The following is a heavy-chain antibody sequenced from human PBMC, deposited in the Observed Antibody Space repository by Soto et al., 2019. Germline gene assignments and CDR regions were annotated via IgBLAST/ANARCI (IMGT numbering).Heavy chain of an antibody. D-gene: IGHD1-1*01. CDR2: ISGYNGNT. CDR3: ARRTRWNDGGYYNYYMDV. Sequence: QVLLVQSGADVKKPGASVKVSCKASGYSFTSYGISWVRQAPGQGLEWMGWISGYNGNTNYAQKVQGRVTMTTETSTSTAYMVLRSLRSDDTAVYYCARRTRWNDGGYYNYYMDVWGQGTTVTVSS. J-gene: IGHJ6*02. CDR1: GYSFTSYG. V-gene: IGHV1-18*01.